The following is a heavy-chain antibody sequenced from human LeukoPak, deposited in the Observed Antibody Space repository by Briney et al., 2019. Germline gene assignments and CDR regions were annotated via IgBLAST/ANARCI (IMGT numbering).Heavy chain of an antibody. CDR1: GFTFSDYY. CDR3: AKGLTNPGDD. V-gene: IGHV3-23*01. D-gene: IGHD3-9*01. J-gene: IGHJ4*02. CDR2: LSGSGSSA. Sequence: GGSLRLSCAASGFTFSDYYMSWVRQAPGKGLEWVSGLSGSGSSAYYADSVKGRFTISRDNSKNTLYLQMNSLRPEDTAVYYCAKGLTNPGDDWGQGTLVTVSS.